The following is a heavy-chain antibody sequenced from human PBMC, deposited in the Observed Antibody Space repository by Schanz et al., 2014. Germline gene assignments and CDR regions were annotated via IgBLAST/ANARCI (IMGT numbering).Heavy chain of an antibody. D-gene: IGHD3-10*01. CDR1: GFAFNNYG. CDR2: IWYDGNNK. J-gene: IGHJ4*02. V-gene: IGHV3-33*06. Sequence: QVQLAESGGGVVQPGRSLRLSCAASGFAFNNYGMHWVRQAPGKGLEWVAIIWYDGNNKKYADSVKGRFTISRDNSKNTLYLQMNSLRAEDTAVYYCAKDQGSYGSGSYSYFDYWGQGTLVTVSS. CDR3: AKDQGSYGSGSYSYFDY.